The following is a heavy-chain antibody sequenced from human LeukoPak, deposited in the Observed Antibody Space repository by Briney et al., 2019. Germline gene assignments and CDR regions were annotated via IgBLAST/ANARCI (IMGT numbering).Heavy chain of an antibody. CDR1: GFTFSKYA. CDR3: AKRDDYLGWFDP. D-gene: IGHD3-16*01. J-gene: IGHJ5*02. Sequence: GGSLRLSCVGSGFTFSKYAMSWVGQARGKGGEGVAGISSRGGSTDYAGSVKGRLTISRENSKKTLYLQMNSLRAEDTAVYYCAKRDDYLGWFDPWGQGTLVTVSS. V-gene: IGHV3-23*01. CDR2: ISSRGGST.